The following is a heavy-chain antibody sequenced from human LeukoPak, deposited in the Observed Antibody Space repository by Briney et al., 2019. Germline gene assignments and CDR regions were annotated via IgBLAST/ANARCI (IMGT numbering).Heavy chain of an antibody. CDR1: GYSFTNYW. CDR2: IYPGDSDT. V-gene: IGHV5-51*01. J-gene: IGHJ6*02. CDR3: ARVGAEVTQVYHKYYYNGMDV. D-gene: IGHD2-21*02. Sequence: GESLKISCKSSGYSFTNYWIGWVRQMPGKGLEWMGIIYPGDSDTRYSPSFQGQVTTSADKSISTAYLQWSSLKASDTAMYYCARVGAEVTQVYHKYYYNGMDVWGQGTTVTVSS.